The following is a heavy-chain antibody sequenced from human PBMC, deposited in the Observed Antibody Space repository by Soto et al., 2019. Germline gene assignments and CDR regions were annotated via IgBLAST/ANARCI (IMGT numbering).Heavy chain of an antibody. D-gene: IGHD4-4*01. CDR3: ARDNDRLQVGGNYYYMLDV. CDR1: GGTFSSSA. V-gene: IGHV1-69*12. J-gene: IGHJ6*02. Sequence: QVQLVQSGAEMKEPGSSVKVSCKTSGGTFSSSAISWLRQAPGQGLEWMGGIIPLFRTPDYAQKFQGRVTMAADESTSTAYMELSSLRSEDTAVYYCARDNDRLQVGGNYYYMLDVWGQGTTITVSS. CDR2: IIPLFRTP.